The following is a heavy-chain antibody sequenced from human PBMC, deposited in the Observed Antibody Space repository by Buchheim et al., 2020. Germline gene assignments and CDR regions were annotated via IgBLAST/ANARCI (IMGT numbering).Heavy chain of an antibody. D-gene: IGHD6-13*01. CDR1: GFTFSSYS. V-gene: IGHV3-48*01. Sequence: EVQLVESGGGLVQPGGSLRLSCVASGFTFSSYSMNWVRQAPGKGLEWVLYIRSSSSTIYYADSVKGRFTISRANAKNSLYLPMNSLRAEDTAVYYCAREEDDRNRWYNFDYWGQGTL. CDR2: IRSSSSTI. J-gene: IGHJ4*02. CDR3: AREEDDRNRWYNFDY.